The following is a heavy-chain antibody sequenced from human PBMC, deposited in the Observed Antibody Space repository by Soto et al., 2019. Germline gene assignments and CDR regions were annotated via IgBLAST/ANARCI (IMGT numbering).Heavy chain of an antibody. Sequence: SETLSLTCTVSGGSINSSSYYWGWIRQPPGKGLEWIGSFYYSGNTYHNPSLKSRVSISVDTSKNQFSLKLNSVTAADTAVYYCARHSLGATTWDYWGQGTLVTVSS. V-gene: IGHV4-39*01. J-gene: IGHJ4*02. D-gene: IGHD3-16*01. CDR3: ARHSLGATTWDY. CDR2: FYYSGNT. CDR1: GGSINSSSYY.